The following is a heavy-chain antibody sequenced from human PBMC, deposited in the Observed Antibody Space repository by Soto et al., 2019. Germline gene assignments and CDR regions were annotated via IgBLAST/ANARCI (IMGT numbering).Heavy chain of an antibody. Sequence: GVSLRLSCAASGFTFSSYAMSWVRQAPGKGLEWVSAISGSGGSTYYADSVKGRFTISRDNSKNTLYLQMNSLRAEDTAVYYCAKDQGVTMVRGVYNWFDPWGQGNMVTVYS. V-gene: IGHV3-23*01. CDR3: AKDQGVTMVRGVYNWFDP. CDR2: ISGSGGST. J-gene: IGHJ5*02. CDR1: GFTFSSYA. D-gene: IGHD3-10*01.